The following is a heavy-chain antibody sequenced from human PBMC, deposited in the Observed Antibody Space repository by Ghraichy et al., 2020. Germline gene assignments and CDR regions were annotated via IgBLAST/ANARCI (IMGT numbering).Heavy chain of an antibody. D-gene: IGHD3-10*01. CDR3: ARLPPGFGEFLYYYGMDV. Sequence: SETLSLTCTVSGGSISSYYWSWIRQPPGKGLEWIGYIYYSGSTNYNPSLKSRVTISVDTSKNQFSLKLSSVTAADTAVYYCARLPPGFGEFLYYYGMDVWGQGTTVTVSS. CDR2: IYYSGST. CDR1: GGSISSYY. V-gene: IGHV4-59*01. J-gene: IGHJ6*02.